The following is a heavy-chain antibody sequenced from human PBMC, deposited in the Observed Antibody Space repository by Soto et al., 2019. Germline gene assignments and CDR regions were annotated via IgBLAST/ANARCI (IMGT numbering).Heavy chain of an antibody. CDR2: IIPILGSA. CDR3: ASRERVDAFDL. D-gene: IGHD1-26*01. J-gene: IGHJ3*01. Sequence: QVQLVQSGAEVKKPGSSVKVSCKASGGTFSSYAITWVRQAPGQGLEWMGGIIPILGSANYAQKFQDRVTITADESTSTTYMELSSVRSEDAAVYYCASRERVDAFDLWGQGTMVTVSS. V-gene: IGHV1-69*01. CDR1: GGTFSSYA.